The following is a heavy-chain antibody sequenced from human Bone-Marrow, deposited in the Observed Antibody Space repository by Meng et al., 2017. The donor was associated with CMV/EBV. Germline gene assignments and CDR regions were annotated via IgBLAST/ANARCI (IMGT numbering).Heavy chain of an antibody. CDR2: ISYDGSTE. D-gene: IGHD4-23*01. J-gene: IGHJ6*02. Sequence: GESLKISCVASPGFTLSGYTMHWVHQAPGKGLEWVALISYDGSTEYYTDSVRGRFRISRDNSKKTLYMHMNSLRPEDSAIYYCARDVTTLGYSGMDVWGQGTTVTVSS. V-gene: IGHV3-30*04. CDR1: PGFTLSGYT. CDR3: ARDVTTLGYSGMDV.